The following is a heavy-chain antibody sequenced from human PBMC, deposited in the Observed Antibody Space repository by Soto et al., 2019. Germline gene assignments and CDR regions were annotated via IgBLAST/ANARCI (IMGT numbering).Heavy chain of an antibody. CDR3: ARPGITMVRGVIITDYYYGIDV. CDR1: GGSISSSSYY. V-gene: IGHV4-39*01. CDR2: IYYSGST. D-gene: IGHD3-10*01. J-gene: IGHJ6*02. Sequence: PSVTLSLTCTVAGGSISSSSYYWGWICQPPGKGLEWIGSIYYSGSTYYNPSLKSRVTISVDTSKNQFSLKLSSVTAADTAVYYCARPGITMVRGVIITDYYYGIDVWGQGTTVT.